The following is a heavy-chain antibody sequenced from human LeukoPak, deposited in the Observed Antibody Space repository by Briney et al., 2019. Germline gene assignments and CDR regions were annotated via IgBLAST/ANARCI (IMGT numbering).Heavy chain of an antibody. V-gene: IGHV4-34*01. Sequence: PSETLSLTCAVYGGSFSNYYWSWIRQPPGKGLEWIGEINQTGSTNYNPSLKSRVTISVDTSKNQFSLKLSSVTAADTAVYYCARPFLRYRSTSYYSRAFDIWGQGTMVIVSS. CDR2: INQTGST. CDR1: GGSFSNYY. D-gene: IGHD3-9*01. CDR3: ARPFLRYRSTSYYSRAFDI. J-gene: IGHJ3*02.